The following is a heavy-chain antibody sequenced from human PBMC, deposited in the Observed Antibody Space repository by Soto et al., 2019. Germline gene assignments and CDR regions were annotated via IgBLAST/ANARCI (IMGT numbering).Heavy chain of an antibody. Sequence: PSETLSLTCTVSGGSFSGYYWSWVRQPPGKGLEWIAEITDSGGTNYNPSLKSRVTISVDTSMNHFSLKLSSVTAADTAVYYCARGXRGWTNYPYYYYYGMDVWDQGTTVTVSS. CDR3: ARGXRGWTNYPYYYYYGMDV. CDR1: GGSFSGYY. V-gene: IGHV4-34*01. J-gene: IGHJ6*02. CDR2: ITDSGGT. D-gene: IGHD1-7*01.